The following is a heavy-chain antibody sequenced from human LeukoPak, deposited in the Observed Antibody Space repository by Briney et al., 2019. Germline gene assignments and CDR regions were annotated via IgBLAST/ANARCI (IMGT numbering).Heavy chain of an antibody. CDR1: GFTFSSYA. CDR2: ISGSGGST. Sequence: GGSLRLSCAASGFTFSSYALSWVRQAPRKGLEWVSAISGSGGSTYYADSVKGRFTISRDNSKNTLYLQMNSLRAEDTAVYYCARSYDILTGYLDPWGQGTLVTVSS. J-gene: IGHJ5*02. V-gene: IGHV3-23*01. D-gene: IGHD3-9*01. CDR3: ARSYDILTGYLDP.